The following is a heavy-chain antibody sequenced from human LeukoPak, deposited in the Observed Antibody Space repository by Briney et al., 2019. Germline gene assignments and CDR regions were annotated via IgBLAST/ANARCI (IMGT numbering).Heavy chain of an antibody. Sequence: GGSLRLSCAASGFSFSSYAMSWVRQAPGKGVEWVSGISGGGGSTYSADSVKGRFSISRDNSKNTLYLQMNSLRAEDTAVYYCASQPWDSSSLWGQGSLVTVSS. CDR1: GFSFSSYA. CDR3: ASQPWDSSSL. J-gene: IGHJ4*02. D-gene: IGHD6-13*01. V-gene: IGHV3-23*01. CDR2: ISGGGGST.